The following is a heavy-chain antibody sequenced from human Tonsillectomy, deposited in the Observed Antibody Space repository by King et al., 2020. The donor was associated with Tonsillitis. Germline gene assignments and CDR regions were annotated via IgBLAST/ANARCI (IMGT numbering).Heavy chain of an antibody. V-gene: IGHV3-48*01. CDR2: ISSSSSTI. Sequence: VQLVESGGGLVQPGGSLRLSCAASGFTFSSYSMNWVRQAPGKGLEWVSYISSSSSTIYYADSVKGRFTISRDNAKNSLYLQMNSLRAEDTAVYYCAGGEGRSWYDAFWGDWFDPWGQGTLVTVSS. D-gene: IGHD6-13*01. J-gene: IGHJ5*02. CDR1: GFTFSSYS. CDR3: AGGEGRSWYDAFWGDWFDP.